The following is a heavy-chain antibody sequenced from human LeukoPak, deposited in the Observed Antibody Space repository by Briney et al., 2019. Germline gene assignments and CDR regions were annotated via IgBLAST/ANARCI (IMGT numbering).Heavy chain of an antibody. CDR2: ISGSGGST. J-gene: IGHJ4*02. D-gene: IGHD5-18*01. CDR3: AKAYGGFSYGDFDS. Sequence: TSETLSLTCTASGGSISSYYWSWVRQAPGKGLEWVSAISGSGGSTYYADSVKGRFTISRDNSKNTLHLQMNSLRAEDTAVYYCAKAYGGFSYGDFDSWGQGTLVTVSS. V-gene: IGHV3-23*01. CDR1: GGSISSYY.